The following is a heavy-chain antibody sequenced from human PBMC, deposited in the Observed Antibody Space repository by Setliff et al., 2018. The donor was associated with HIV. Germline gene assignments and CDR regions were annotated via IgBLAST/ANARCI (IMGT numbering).Heavy chain of an antibody. CDR2: ISSSDNTI. CDR1: GFTFSSYE. D-gene: IGHD2-2*01. Sequence: GGSLRLSCAASGFTFSSYEMNWVRQAPGRGLEWVSYISSSDNTIYYADSVKGRFTISRDNAKNSLYLQMNSLRAEDTAVYYCARGEPSILVVPAAFFDHWGKGTLVTVSS. V-gene: IGHV3-48*03. J-gene: IGHJ4*02. CDR3: ARGEPSILVVPAAFFDH.